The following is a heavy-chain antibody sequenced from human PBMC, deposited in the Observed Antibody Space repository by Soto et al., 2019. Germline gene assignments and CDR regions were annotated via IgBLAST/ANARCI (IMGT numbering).Heavy chain of an antibody. CDR1: GFTFSSYW. V-gene: IGHV3-74*01. CDR3: ARDNWNSY. J-gene: IGHJ4*01. CDR2: IHNDGSTT. D-gene: IGHD1-7*01. Sequence: EVQLVESGGGLVQPGGSVRLSCAASGFTFSSYWMHWVRQAPGKGLMWVSRIHNDGSTTRYADSVKGRFTISRDNAKNMLYQKRSSLRVEDTAVYYCARDNWNSYWGQGPLVTVSS.